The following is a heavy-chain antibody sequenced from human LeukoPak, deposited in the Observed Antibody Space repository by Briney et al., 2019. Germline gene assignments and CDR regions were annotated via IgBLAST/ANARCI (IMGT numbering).Heavy chain of an antibody. V-gene: IGHV3-21*01. CDR1: GFTFSSYS. Sequence: GGSLRLSCAASGFTFSSYSMNWVRQAPGKGLEWVSSISSSSSYIYYADSVKGRFTISRDNAKNSLYLQMNSLRAEDTAVYYCAKEPDYDFWSGYFASWGQGTMVTVSS. J-gene: IGHJ3*02. CDR3: AKEPDYDFWSGYFAS. D-gene: IGHD3-3*01. CDR2: ISSSSSYI.